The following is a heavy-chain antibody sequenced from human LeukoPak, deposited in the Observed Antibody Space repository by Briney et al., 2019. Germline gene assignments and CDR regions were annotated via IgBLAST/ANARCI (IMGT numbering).Heavy chain of an antibody. V-gene: IGHV3-21*04. CDR1: GSTFSSYS. CDR2: ISSSSSYI. Sequence: GGSLRLSCAASGSTFSSYSMNWVRQAPGKGLEWVSSISSSSSYIYYADSVKGRFTISRDNAKNSLYLQMNSLRAEDTAVYYCATRSPIVVVPAAIEEIYGMDVWGQGTTVTVSS. D-gene: IGHD2-2*01. J-gene: IGHJ6*02. CDR3: ATRSPIVVVPAAIEEIYGMDV.